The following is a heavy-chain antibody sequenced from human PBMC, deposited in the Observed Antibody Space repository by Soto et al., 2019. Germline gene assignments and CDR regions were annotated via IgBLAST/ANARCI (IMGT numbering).Heavy chain of an antibody. J-gene: IGHJ3*02. CDR2: IYNSGRY. Sequence: PSETLSLTCTVSGGFIRGWIRQSPDKGLEWIGYIYNSGRYNYNPSLESRLTISIDTSKNQFSLKLSSVTAADTAVYYCARTYDGSGPNSGGYGFDIWGQGTMVTVSS. D-gene: IGHD3-22*01. CDR3: ARTYDGSGPNSGGYGFDI. CDR1: GGFIR. V-gene: IGHV4-4*09.